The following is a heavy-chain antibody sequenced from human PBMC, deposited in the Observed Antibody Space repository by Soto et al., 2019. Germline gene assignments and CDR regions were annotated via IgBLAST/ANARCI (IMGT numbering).Heavy chain of an antibody. J-gene: IGHJ4*02. CDR3: ATTPGSAPGGSFKY. D-gene: IGHD2-15*01. CDR1: GGSISSRSYY. CDR2: VYSSGIA. V-gene: IGHV4-39*01. Sequence: SETLSLTCPVSGGSISSRSYYWGWVRQPPGKGLEWIASVYSSGIAYYSNSLKSRVTISVDTSKNQFSLKLRSVTAADTAVYYCATTPGSAPGGSFKYWGQGALVTVSS.